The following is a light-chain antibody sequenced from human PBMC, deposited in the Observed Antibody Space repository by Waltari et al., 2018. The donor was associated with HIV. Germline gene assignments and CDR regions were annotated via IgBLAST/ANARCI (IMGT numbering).Light chain of an antibody. Sequence: QSVLTQPPSVSGAPGQRVTISCTGSSSNIGAGYDVHWYQQLPGTAPKLLIYGNGKRPSGVPDRFSGSKSGTSASLAITGLQAEDEADYYGQSYDSSLSGSGVFGGGTKLTVL. V-gene: IGLV1-40*01. J-gene: IGLJ3*02. CDR3: QSYDSSLSGSGV. CDR1: SSNIGAGYD. CDR2: GNG.